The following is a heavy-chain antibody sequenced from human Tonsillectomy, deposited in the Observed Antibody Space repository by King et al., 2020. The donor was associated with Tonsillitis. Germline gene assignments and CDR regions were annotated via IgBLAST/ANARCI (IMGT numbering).Heavy chain of an antibody. CDR2: ISYDGSNK. Sequence: VQLVESGGGVVQPGRSLRLSCAASGFTFSSYAMHWVRQAPGKGLEWVALISYDGSNKYYADSVKGRFTISRDNSKNTLYLQMNSLRAEDTAVCYCASPRYYGSGSYYYFEYWGQGTLVTVSS. D-gene: IGHD3-10*01. CDR1: GFTFSSYA. CDR3: ASPRYYGSGSYYYFEY. J-gene: IGHJ4*02. V-gene: IGHV3-30-3*01.